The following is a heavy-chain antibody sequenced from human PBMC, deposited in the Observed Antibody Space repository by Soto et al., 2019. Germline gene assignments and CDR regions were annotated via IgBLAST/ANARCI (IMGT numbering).Heavy chain of an antibody. CDR3: VSQRTTVPTQAYFDY. J-gene: IGHJ4*02. V-gene: IGHV4-39*01. Sequence: SETLSLTWTVSGGSVTNSSYYWGWIRQSPGKGLEWIGSVYYRGRSYSKSSVKSRVTISVDTSKNRFSLSLNSVTASDTAVYFCVSQRTTVPTQAYFDYWGPGALVTV. D-gene: IGHD4-17*01. CDR1: GGSVTNSSYY. CDR2: VYYRGRS.